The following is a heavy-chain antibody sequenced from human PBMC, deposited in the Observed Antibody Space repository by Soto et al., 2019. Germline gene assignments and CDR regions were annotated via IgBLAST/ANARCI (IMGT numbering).Heavy chain of an antibody. Sequence: QVQLVQSGAEVKKPGSSVKVSCKASGGTFSSYTISWVRQAPGQGLEWMGRIIPILGIANYAQKFQGRVTITADKSTSTAYMELSSLRSEDTAVYYCAREPYCSGGSCYYYYGMDVWGHGTTVTVSS. CDR3: AREPYCSGGSCYYYYGMDV. V-gene: IGHV1-69*08. D-gene: IGHD2-15*01. J-gene: IGHJ6*02. CDR2: IIPILGIA. CDR1: GGTFSSYT.